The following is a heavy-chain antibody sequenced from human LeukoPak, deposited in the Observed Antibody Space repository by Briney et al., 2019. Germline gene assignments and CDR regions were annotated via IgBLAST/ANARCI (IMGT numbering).Heavy chain of an antibody. CDR3: ARALYGSSGYYDY. Sequence: GGSLRLSCAASGFNFSDHYMSWVRQTPGRPLEWVSYISGSGATLHHADFVKGRFTISRDNAKNSLSLQMNSLRAEDTALYYCARALYGSSGYYDYWGQGILVTVSS. V-gene: IGHV3-11*01. J-gene: IGHJ4*02. CDR2: ISGSGATL. CDR1: GFNFSDHY. D-gene: IGHD3-22*01.